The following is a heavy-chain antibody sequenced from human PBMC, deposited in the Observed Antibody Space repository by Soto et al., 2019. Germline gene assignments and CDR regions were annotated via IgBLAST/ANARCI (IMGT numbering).Heavy chain of an antibody. J-gene: IGHJ4*02. V-gene: IGHV3-33*01. D-gene: IGHD3-10*01. CDR1: GFTFSTYG. Sequence: GGYLRLSCAPSGFTFSTYGMHWVRQAPGKGLEGVAVIWYDGSNQYYADSVKGRFTMSRDNSKNVLYLQMNSLRAEDTAVYYCARDLGAFNYGSAYFDYCGQGT. CDR2: IWYDGSNQ. CDR3: ARDLGAFNYGSAYFDY.